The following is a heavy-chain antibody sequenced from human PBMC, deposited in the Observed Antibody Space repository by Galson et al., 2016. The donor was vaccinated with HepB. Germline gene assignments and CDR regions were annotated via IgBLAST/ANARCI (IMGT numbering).Heavy chain of an antibody. J-gene: IGHJ4*02. Sequence: SLRLSCAASGLTVSSNYMSWVRQAPGKGLEWVSVIYSGGNSYYRDSVKGRFTISRDNSKNTLFLQMNTMRAEDTAIYYCARTGKDSYGNYYFDFWGQGTLVTVSS. CDR1: GLTVSSNY. CDR3: ARTGKDSYGNYYFDF. D-gene: IGHD5-18*01. V-gene: IGHV3-53*01. CDR2: IYSGGNS.